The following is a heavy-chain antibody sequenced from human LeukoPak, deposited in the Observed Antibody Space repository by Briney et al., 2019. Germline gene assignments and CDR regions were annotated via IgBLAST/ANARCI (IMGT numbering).Heavy chain of an antibody. CDR1: GFIFSNYA. Sequence: QAGGSLRLSCAASGFIFSNYAMNWVRQAPGKRLEWVSAISDSSDSTYYADSVKGRFTISRDNSKNTLYLQMSSLRVDDTAVYYCAKDARWESSQQWGGYWYFDLWGRGTRVTVSS. CDR3: AKDARWESSQQWGGYWYFDL. CDR2: ISDSSDST. V-gene: IGHV3-23*01. J-gene: IGHJ2*01. D-gene: IGHD3-16*02.